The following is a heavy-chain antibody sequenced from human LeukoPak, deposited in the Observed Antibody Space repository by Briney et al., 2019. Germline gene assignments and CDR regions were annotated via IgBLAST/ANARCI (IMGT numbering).Heavy chain of an antibody. J-gene: IGHJ6*03. CDR3: ARHLLYDFWSGFRNYYYYMDV. V-gene: IGHV4-61*02. D-gene: IGHD3-3*01. CDR2: IYTSGST. Sequence: SETLSLTCTVSGGSISSGSYYWSWIRQPAGKGLEWIVRIYTSGSTNYNPSLKSRVTISVDTSKNQFSLKLSSVTAADTAVYYCARHLLYDFWSGFRNYYYYMDVWGKGTTVTVSS. CDR1: GGSISSGSYY.